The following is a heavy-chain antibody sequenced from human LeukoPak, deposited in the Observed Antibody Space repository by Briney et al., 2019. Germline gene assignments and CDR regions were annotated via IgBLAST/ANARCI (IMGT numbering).Heavy chain of an antibody. V-gene: IGHV3-21*01. CDR1: GFTFSSYS. CDR3: ARQISPRPQRAFDF. CDR2: ISSSSSYI. Sequence: PGGSLRLSCAASGFTFSSYSMNWVRQAPGKGLEWVSSISSSSSYIYYADSVKGRFTISRDNAKNSLYLQMNSLRAEDTAVYYCARQISPRPQRAFDFWGQGTVVTVSS. J-gene: IGHJ3*01.